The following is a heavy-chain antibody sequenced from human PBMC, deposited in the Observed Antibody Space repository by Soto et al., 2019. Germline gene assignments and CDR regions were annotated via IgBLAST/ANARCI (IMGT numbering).Heavy chain of an antibody. Sequence: SVKVSCKASGFTFTSSAMQWVRQARGQRLEWIGWIVVGSGNTNYAQKFQERVTITRDMSTSTAYMELSSLRSEDTAVYYCGADVWWDSGYDFPAFDIWGQGTMVTVSS. CDR3: GADVWWDSGYDFPAFDI. J-gene: IGHJ3*02. V-gene: IGHV1-58*02. D-gene: IGHD5-12*01. CDR1: GFTFTSSA. CDR2: IVVGSGNT.